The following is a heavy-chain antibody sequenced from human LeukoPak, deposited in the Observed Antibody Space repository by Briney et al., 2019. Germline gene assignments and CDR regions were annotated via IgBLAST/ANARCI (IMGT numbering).Heavy chain of an antibody. CDR3: ATPPGHCTSTSCEDP. J-gene: IGHJ5*02. D-gene: IGHD2-2*01. CDR1: GFTFSSYE. V-gene: IGHV3-48*03. CDR2: ISSSGSTI. Sequence: PGGSLRLSCAASGFTFSSYEMNWVRQAPGKGLEWVSYISSSGSTIYYADSVKGRFTISRDNAKNSLYLQMNSLRAEDTAVYYCATPPGHCTSTSCEDPWGQGTLVTVSS.